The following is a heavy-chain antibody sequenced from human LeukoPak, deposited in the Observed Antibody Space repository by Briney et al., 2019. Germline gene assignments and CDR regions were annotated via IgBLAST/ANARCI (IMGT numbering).Heavy chain of an antibody. V-gene: IGHV4-34*01. CDR3: ARGEVGATTAYYYYYMDV. CDR1: GESFSSYY. CDR2: INHSGST. Sequence: PSETLSLTCAVYGESFSSYYWTWIRQPPGKGLEWIGEINHSGSTNYNPSLKSRVTISVDTSKNQFSLKLSSVTAADTAVYYCARGEVGATTAYYYYYMDVWGKGTTATVSS. J-gene: IGHJ6*03. D-gene: IGHD1-26*01.